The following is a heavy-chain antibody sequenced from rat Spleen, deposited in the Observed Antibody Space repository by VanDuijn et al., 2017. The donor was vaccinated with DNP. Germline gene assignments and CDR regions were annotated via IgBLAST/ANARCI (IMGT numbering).Heavy chain of an antibody. CDR3: ARRNYYPDY. V-gene: IGHV4-2*01. CDR2: INKDSNII. J-gene: IGHJ2*01. Sequence: EVKLVESGGGLVQPGRSLKLSCAASGFNFNDYWMGWVRQAPGKGLEWIGQINKDSNIINYSPSLKDKFTISRDNAKSTLYLQMNSLRSEDTATYYCARRNYYPDYWGQGVMVTVSS. CDR1: GFNFNDYW. D-gene: IGHD1-1*01.